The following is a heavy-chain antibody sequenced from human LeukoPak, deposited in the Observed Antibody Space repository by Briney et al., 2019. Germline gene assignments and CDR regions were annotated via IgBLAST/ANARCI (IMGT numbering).Heavy chain of an antibody. V-gene: IGHV3-48*03. CDR2: ISSSGSTI. J-gene: IGHJ4*02. CDR3: ARRGTAMGYFDY. Sequence: GGSLRLCCAASGFTFSSYEMNWVRQAPGKGLEWVSYISSSGSTIYYADSVKGRFTISRDNAKNSLYLQMNSLRAEGTAVYYCARRGTAMGYFDYWGQGTLVTVSS. D-gene: IGHD5-18*01. CDR1: GFTFSSYE.